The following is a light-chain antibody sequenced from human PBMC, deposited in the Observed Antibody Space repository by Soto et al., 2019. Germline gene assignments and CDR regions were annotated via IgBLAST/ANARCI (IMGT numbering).Light chain of an antibody. CDR3: QHTNSFPYT. V-gene: IGKV1-12*01. J-gene: IGKJ2*01. Sequence: DIQMTPSPSSVSASVGDRVTITCRASQGINSWLAWYQQKPGKAPKLLIYAASSLQRGVPSRFSGSGSGTDFSLTINSLQPEDFATYYCQHTNSFPYTFGQGTKLEIK. CDR2: AAS. CDR1: QGINSW.